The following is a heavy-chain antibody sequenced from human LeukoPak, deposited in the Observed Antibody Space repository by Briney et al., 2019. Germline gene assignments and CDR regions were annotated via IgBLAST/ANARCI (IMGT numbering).Heavy chain of an antibody. CDR1: GGSISSGSYY. CDR3: ARTSAVATILNSYYYYYMDV. D-gene: IGHD5-12*01. V-gene: IGHV4-61*02. CDR2: IYTSGST. J-gene: IGHJ6*03. Sequence: PSQTLSLTCTVSGGSISSGSYYWSWIRQPAGKGLEWIGRIYTSGSTNYNPSLKSRVTMSVDTSKNQFSLKLSSVTAADTAVYYCARTSAVATILNSYYYYYMDVWGKGTTVTISS.